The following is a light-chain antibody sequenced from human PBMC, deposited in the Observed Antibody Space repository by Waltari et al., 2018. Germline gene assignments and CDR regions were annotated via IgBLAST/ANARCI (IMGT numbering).Light chain of an antibody. J-gene: IGKJ5*01. CDR2: LGS. CDR1: QSLLHSNGYNY. CDR3: MQALQTPGII. V-gene: IGKV2-28*01. Sequence: DIVMTQSPLSLPVTPGEPASISCRSSQSLLHSNGYNYLDWYLQKPGQSPQLLIYLGSNRASGVPDRFSGSGSGTDFTLKISRVEAEDVGVYYCMQALQTPGIIFGQGTRLEIK.